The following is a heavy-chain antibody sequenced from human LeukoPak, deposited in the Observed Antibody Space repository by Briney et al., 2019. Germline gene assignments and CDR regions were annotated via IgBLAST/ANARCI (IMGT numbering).Heavy chain of an antibody. D-gene: IGHD2-2*01. J-gene: IGHJ6*02. V-gene: IGHV4-39*01. CDR2: IYYSGST. CDR1: GGSSSGYY. Sequence: PSETLSPTCAVYGGSSSGYYWGWIRQPPGKGLEWIGSIYYSGSTYYNPSLKSRVTISVDTSKNQFSLKLSSVTAADTAVYYCARHAKYCSSTSCAVGYYYGMDVWGQGTTVTVSS. CDR3: ARHAKYCSSTSCAVGYYYGMDV.